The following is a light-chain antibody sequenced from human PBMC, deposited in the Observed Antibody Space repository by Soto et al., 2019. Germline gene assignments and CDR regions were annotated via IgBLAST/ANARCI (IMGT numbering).Light chain of an antibody. Sequence: DIQMTQSPSSLSASVGDRVTITCRASQSISNYLNWYQRKPGEAPKLLIYAASSLQSGVPSRFSGSGSGTDFTLTISRLQPEDFATYYCQQLNSHPLTFGGGTKVDIK. J-gene: IGKJ4*01. CDR1: QSISNY. CDR2: AAS. CDR3: QQLNSHPLT. V-gene: IGKV1-39*01.